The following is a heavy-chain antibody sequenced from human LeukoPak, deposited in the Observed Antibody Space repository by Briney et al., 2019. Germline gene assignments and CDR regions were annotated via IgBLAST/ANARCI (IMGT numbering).Heavy chain of an antibody. CDR3: ARRIAVAGTDY. Sequence: PSETLSLTCAVYGGSFSGYYWSWIRQPPGKGLEWIGEINHSGSTNYNPSLKSRVTTSVDTSKNQFSLKLSSVTAADTAVYYCARRIAVAGTDYWGQGTLVTVSS. J-gene: IGHJ4*02. CDR2: INHSGST. D-gene: IGHD6-19*01. CDR1: GGSFSGYY. V-gene: IGHV4-34*01.